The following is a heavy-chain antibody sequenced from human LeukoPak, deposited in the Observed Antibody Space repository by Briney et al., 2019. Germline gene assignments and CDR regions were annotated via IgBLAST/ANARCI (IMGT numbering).Heavy chain of an antibody. J-gene: IGHJ4*02. CDR2: IYYSGST. V-gene: IGHV4-59*01. CDR1: GGSFSGYY. D-gene: IGHD6-19*01. CDR3: ARVVSSSGWYYFDY. Sequence: SETLSLTCAVYGGSFSGYYWSWIRQPPGKGLEWIGYIYYSGSTNYNPSLKSRVTISVDTSKNQFSLKLSSVTAADTAVYYCARVVSSSGWYYFDYWGQGTLVTVSS.